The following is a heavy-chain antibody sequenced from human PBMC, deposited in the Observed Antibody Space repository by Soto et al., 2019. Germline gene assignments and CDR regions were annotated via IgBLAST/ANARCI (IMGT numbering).Heavy chain of an antibody. D-gene: IGHD7-27*01. J-gene: IGHJ4*02. CDR1: GYIFTNYY. V-gene: IGHV1-46*01. CDR2: INPSGGST. CDR3: ARDLTSGDY. Sequence: QVQLVQSGAEVKNPGASVKLSCKASGYIFTNYYIHWVRQAPGQGLVWMAIINPSGGSTNYAQKFQGRVTLARDTFTNTVYMELSSLRSEDTAIYYCARDLTSGDYWGQGTLVTVSS.